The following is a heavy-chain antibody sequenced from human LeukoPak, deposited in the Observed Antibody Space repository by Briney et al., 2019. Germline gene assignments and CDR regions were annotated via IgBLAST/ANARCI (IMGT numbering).Heavy chain of an antibody. CDR3: ARDPRIATAGYYFDS. D-gene: IGHD6-13*01. Sequence: KPGGSLRLSCAASGFSISIYNMNWVRQAPGKGLEWVSFLGSSIRYVKYADSVKGRFTISRDDAKNSLYLQINSLRVEDTAVYYCARDPRIATAGYYFDSWGQGVLVTVSS. V-gene: IGHV3-21*01. CDR2: LGSSIRYV. CDR1: GFSISIYN. J-gene: IGHJ4*02.